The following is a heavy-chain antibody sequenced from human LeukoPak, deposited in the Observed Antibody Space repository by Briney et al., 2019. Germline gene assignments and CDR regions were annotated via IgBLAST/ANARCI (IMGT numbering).Heavy chain of an antibody. J-gene: IGHJ4*02. Sequence: GGSLRLSCAASGFTFSSYAMHWVRQAPGKGLEWVAVISYDGSNKYYADSVKGRFTISRDNSKNTLYLQMNSLRAEDTAVYYCARVGWGYCSSTSCPEDYWGQGTLVTVSS. V-gene: IGHV3-30-3*01. D-gene: IGHD2-2*01. CDR3: ARVGWGYCSSTSCPEDY. CDR1: GFTFSSYA. CDR2: ISYDGSNK.